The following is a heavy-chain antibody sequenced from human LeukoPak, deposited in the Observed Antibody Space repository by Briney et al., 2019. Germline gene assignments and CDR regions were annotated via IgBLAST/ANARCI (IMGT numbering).Heavy chain of an antibody. CDR1: GFTLRSYS. Sequence: GGSLRLSCAASGFTLRSYSMSWVRQAPGKGLEWVSSINWGSNHIYYADAVQGRFTISGDNAKNSLYLQMNSLRAEDTAIYYCARDNSGWSRDYWGQGTLVTVSS. CDR2: INWGSNHI. D-gene: IGHD6-19*01. V-gene: IGHV3-21*06. J-gene: IGHJ4*02. CDR3: ARDNSGWSRDY.